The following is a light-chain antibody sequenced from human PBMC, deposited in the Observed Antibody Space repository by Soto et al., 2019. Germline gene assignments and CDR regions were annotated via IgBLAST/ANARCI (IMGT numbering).Light chain of an antibody. V-gene: IGKV3-20*01. CDR2: WAS. CDR3: QQYNSYSRT. J-gene: IGKJ1*01. CDR1: QRVDDSH. Sequence: EIVSTQPPCTLSLPPGERATLSCRTSQRVDDSHLAWYQLRPGQAPRLLIYWASSRATGIPDRFSGSGSGTDFTLTISRLEAEDVATYYCQQYNSYSRTFGQGTKVDIK.